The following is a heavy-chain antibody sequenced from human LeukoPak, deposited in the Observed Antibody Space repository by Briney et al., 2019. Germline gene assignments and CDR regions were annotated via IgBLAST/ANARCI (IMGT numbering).Heavy chain of an antibody. CDR2: IYTSGST. CDR1: GGSISSYY. J-gene: IGHJ5*02. CDR3: AREGSSGYDLYWFDP. D-gene: IGHD5-12*01. Sequence: SETLSLTCTVSGGSISSYYWSWIRQPAGKGLEWIGRIYTSGSTNYNPSLKSRVTMSVDTSKNQFSLKLSSVTAADTAVYYCAREGSSGYDLYWFDPWGQGTLVTVPS. V-gene: IGHV4-4*07.